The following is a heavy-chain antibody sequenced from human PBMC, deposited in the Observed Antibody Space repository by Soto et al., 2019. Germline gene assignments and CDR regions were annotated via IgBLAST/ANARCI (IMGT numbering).Heavy chain of an antibody. CDR1: GGSFIDYY. CDR2: ISHSGST. V-gene: IGHV4-34*01. CDR3: ARGPLRFDY. D-gene: IGHD3-3*01. Sequence: SETLSLNCAVYGGSFIDYYCTWIRQPPWKWLEWIGEISHSGSTNYTPSLKSRVTISVDTSRNQFSLKLSSVTAADTAVYYCARGPLRFDYWGQGTLVTVSS. J-gene: IGHJ4*02.